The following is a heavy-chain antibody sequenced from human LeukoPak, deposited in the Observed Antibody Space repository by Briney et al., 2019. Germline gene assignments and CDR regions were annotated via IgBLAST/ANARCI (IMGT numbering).Heavy chain of an antibody. CDR1: VGSISSGDYY. Sequence: SETLSLTCTVSVGSISSGDYYWSWIRQPPGKGLEWIGYIYYSGSTYYNPSLKSRVTISVDTSKNQFSLKLSSVTAADTAVYYCARSAYYDILTGSDNWYFDLWGRGTLVTVSS. CDR2: IYYSGST. D-gene: IGHD3-9*01. V-gene: IGHV4-30-4*01. J-gene: IGHJ2*01. CDR3: ARSAYYDILTGSDNWYFDL.